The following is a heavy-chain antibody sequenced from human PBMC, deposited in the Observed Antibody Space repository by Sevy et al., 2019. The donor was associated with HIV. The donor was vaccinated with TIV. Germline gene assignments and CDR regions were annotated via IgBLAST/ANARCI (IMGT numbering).Heavy chain of an antibody. CDR1: GFTFSDYA. Sequence: GGSLRLSCAASGFTFSDYAIHWVRQAPGKGLEWVSYISSSGSTIYYADSVKGRFTISRDNAKNSLYLQMNSLRAEDTAVYYCTRTPPQNYYDSSGSPFGYWGQGTLVTVSS. CDR3: TRTPPQNYYDSSGSPFGY. D-gene: IGHD3-22*01. CDR2: ISSSGSTI. J-gene: IGHJ4*02. V-gene: IGHV3-11*01.